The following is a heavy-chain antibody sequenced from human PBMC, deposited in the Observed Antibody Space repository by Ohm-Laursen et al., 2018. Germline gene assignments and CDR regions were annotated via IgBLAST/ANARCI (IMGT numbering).Heavy chain of an antibody. CDR1: GGTFSSYA. D-gene: IGHD4-17*01. V-gene: IGHV1-69*04. CDR2: IIPILGIA. J-gene: IGHJ2*01. Sequence: GSSVKVSCKASGGTFSSYAISWVRQAPGQGLEWMGRIIPILGIANYAQKFQGRVTITADKSTSAAYMELSSLRSEDTAVYYCARDITTVTTMGGYWYFDLWGRGTLVTVSS. CDR3: ARDITTVTTMGGYWYFDL.